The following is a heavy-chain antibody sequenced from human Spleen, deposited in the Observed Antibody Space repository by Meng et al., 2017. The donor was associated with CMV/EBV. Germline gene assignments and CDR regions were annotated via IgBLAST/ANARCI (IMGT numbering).Heavy chain of an antibody. Sequence: GESLKISCAASGFTFSSYAMHWVRQAPGKGLEWVAVISYDASKKHYADSVKGRFTISRDNSNNTMYLQMNSLRAEDTAVYYCARAIFLEWSLYGKGAFDIWGQGTMVTVSS. CDR1: GFTFSSYA. J-gene: IGHJ3*02. D-gene: IGHD3-3*01. CDR2: ISYDASKK. V-gene: IGHV3-30*04. CDR3: ARAIFLEWSLYGKGAFDI.